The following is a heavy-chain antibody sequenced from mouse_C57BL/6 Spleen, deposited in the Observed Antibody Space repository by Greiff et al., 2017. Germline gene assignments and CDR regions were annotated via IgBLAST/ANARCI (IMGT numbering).Heavy chain of an antibody. CDR2: INYDGSST. CDR3: ARGGNYDYFDY. CDR1: GFTFSDYY. Sequence: EVKLVESEGGLVQPGSSMKLSCTASGFTFSDYYMAWVRQVPEKGLEWVANINYDGSSTYYLDSLKSRFILSRDNAKNILYLQMSSLKSEDTATYYCARGGNYDYFDYWGQGTTLTVSS. D-gene: IGHD2-4*01. V-gene: IGHV5-16*01. J-gene: IGHJ2*01.